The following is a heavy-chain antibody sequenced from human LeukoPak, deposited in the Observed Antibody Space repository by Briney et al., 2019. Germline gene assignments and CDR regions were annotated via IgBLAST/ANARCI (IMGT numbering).Heavy chain of an antibody. D-gene: IGHD3-10*01. CDR2: IKQDGSEK. Sequence: LPGGSLRLSCAASGFTFSSYWVSWVRQAPGKGLEWVANIKQDGSEKYYVDSVKGRFTISRDNAKNSLYLQMNSLRAEDTAVYYCARGTSHYPEYYYYGMDVWGQGTTVTVSS. CDR3: ARGTSHYPEYYYYGMDV. J-gene: IGHJ6*02. V-gene: IGHV3-7*01. CDR1: GFTFSSYW.